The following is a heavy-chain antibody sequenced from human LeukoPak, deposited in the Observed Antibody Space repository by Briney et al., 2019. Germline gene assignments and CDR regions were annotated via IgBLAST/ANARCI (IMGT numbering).Heavy chain of an antibody. CDR1: GYTFTSYY. D-gene: IGHD3-3*01. Sequence: ASVKVSCKASGYTFTSYYMHWVRQAPGQGLEWMGIINPSGGSTSYAQKFQGRVTMTRDTSTSTVYMELSSLRSEDTAVYYCARSASQTYYDSWSGYSAFDYWGQGTLVTVSS. CDR3: ARSASQTYYDSWSGYSAFDY. J-gene: IGHJ4*02. CDR2: INPSGGST. V-gene: IGHV1-46*01.